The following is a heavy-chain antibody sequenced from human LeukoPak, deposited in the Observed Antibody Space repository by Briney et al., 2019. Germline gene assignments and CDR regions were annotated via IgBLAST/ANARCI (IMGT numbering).Heavy chain of an antibody. Sequence: SETLSLTCAVSGGSISSGGYSWSWIRQPPGKGLEWIGYIYYSGSTYYNPSLKSRVTISVDTSKNQFSLRLSSVTAADTAVYYCARVSPYGSGSCDYWGQGTLVTVSS. CDR2: IYYSGST. CDR1: GGSISSGGYS. D-gene: IGHD3-10*01. V-gene: IGHV4-30-4*07. J-gene: IGHJ4*02. CDR3: ARVSPYGSGSCDY.